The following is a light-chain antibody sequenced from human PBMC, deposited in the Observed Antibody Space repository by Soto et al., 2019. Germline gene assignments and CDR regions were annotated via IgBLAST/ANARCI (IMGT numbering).Light chain of an antibody. Sequence: EIVLTQSPATLSLSPGERATLSCRASQSVSNSLAWYQQKPGRAPRLLIYDVSNRATGIPARFSGSGSGTDFTLTISSLEPDDFAVYYCQHYSNWPPTFGPGTKVEIK. J-gene: IGKJ3*01. CDR2: DVS. CDR1: QSVSNS. V-gene: IGKV3-11*01. CDR3: QHYSNWPPT.